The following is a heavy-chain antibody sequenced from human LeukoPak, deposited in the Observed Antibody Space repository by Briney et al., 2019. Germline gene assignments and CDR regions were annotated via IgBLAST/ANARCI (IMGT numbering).Heavy chain of an antibody. J-gene: IGHJ6*02. Sequence: ASVKVSCKASGYTFTSYYMHWVQQAPGQGLEWMGIINPSGGSTSYAQKFQGRVTMTRDTSTSTVYMELSSLRSEDTAVYYCARERYFDWWKSYGMDVWGQGTTVTVSS. CDR1: GYTFTSYY. D-gene: IGHD3-9*01. CDR2: INPSGGST. CDR3: ARERYFDWWKSYGMDV. V-gene: IGHV1-46*01.